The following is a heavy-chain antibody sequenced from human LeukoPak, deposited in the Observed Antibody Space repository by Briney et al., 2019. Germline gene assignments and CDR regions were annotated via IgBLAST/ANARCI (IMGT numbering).Heavy chain of an antibody. CDR2: ILYEGTQP. J-gene: IGHJ3*02. CDR3: AKSDALEDNDLDN. V-gene: IGHV3-33*06. D-gene: IGHD1-1*01. Sequence: GGSLRLSCVASGFMFSHYGMHWVRQAPGKGREWVAVILYEGTQPHYEDSVKGRLTISRDNSRNTLLLELNSLSAEDTAVYYWAKSDALEDNDLDNWGQGTMVTVSS. CDR1: GFMFSHYG.